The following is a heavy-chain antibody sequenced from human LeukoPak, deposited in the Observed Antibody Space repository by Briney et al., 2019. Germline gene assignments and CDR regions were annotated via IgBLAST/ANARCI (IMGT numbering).Heavy chain of an antibody. CDR2: ISYDGSNK. J-gene: IGHJ6*03. V-gene: IGHV3-30*18. CDR3: AKDGNTYYYYMDV. D-gene: IGHD2/OR15-2a*01. Sequence: GRSLRLSCAASGFTFSSYGMHWVRQAPGKGLEWVAVISYDGSNKYYADSVKGRFTISRDNSKNTLYLQMNSLRAEDTAVYYCAKDGNTYYYYMDVWGKGTTVTVSS. CDR1: GFTFSSYG.